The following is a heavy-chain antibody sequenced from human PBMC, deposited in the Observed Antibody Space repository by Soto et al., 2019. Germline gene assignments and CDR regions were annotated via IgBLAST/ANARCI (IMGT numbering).Heavy chain of an antibody. J-gene: IGHJ4*02. CDR3: IKVLTRGVGVPRFYFDS. V-gene: IGHV3-74*01. D-gene: IGHD3-9*01. CDR1: GFTFSNDW. Sequence: GSLRLSCAASGFTFSNDWMHWVRQSPGKWLEWVSRINADGGSTHYADSVRGRFTISRDNAKNTLFLQLNSLRVEDTAIYYCIKVLTRGVGVPRFYFDSWGQGTLVTVSS. CDR2: INADGGST.